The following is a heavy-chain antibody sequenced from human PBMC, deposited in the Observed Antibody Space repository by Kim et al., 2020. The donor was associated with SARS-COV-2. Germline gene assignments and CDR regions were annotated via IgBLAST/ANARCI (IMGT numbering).Heavy chain of an antibody. J-gene: IGHJ4*02. V-gene: IGHV6-1*01. CDR3: ARGTTGVFDY. Sequence: YNDYAVSVKSRITINPDTSKNQFSLQLNSVTPEDTAVYYCARGTTGVFDYWGQGTLVTVSS. CDR2: YN. D-gene: IGHD1-1*01.